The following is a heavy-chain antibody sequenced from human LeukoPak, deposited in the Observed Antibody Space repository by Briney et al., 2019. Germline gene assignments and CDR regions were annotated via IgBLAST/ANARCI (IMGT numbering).Heavy chain of an antibody. CDR3: ARDIVGYYDSSGYP. D-gene: IGHD3-22*01. CDR1: GFTVSSNY. J-gene: IGHJ4*02. CDR2: TYSNGRT. Sequence: GGSLRLSCTASGFTVSSNYMSWVRQAPGKGLEWVSVTYSNGRTYYADSVKGRFTISRDNSKDTLYLQMNSLRAEDTAVYYCARDIVGYYDSSGYPWGQGTLVTVSS. V-gene: IGHV3-53*01.